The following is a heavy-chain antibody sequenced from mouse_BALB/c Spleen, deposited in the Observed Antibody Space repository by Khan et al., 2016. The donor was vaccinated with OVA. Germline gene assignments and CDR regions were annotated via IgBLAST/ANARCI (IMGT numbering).Heavy chain of an antibody. V-gene: IGHV5-6*01. CDR2: ISSGGHYT. D-gene: IGHD1-1*02. CDR3: ARLAYYYNSEGFAY. Sequence: EVELVESGGDLVKTGGSLKLSCAAPGFTFSTYGMSWVRQTPDKRLEWVATISSGGHYTYYIDSVKGRFPISRDNAKNILYLQMTSLRSEDTAMYYCARLAYYYNSEGFAYWGQGTLVTVSA. J-gene: IGHJ3*01. CDR1: GFTFSTYG.